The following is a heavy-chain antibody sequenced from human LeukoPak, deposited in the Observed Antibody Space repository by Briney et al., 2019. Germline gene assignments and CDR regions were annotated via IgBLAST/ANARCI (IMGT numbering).Heavy chain of an antibody. Sequence: SETLSLTCTVSGGSISSYYWSWIRQPPGKGLEWIGYIYYSGSTNYNPSLKSRVTISVDTSKNQFSLKLSSVTAADTAVYYCARGAGTWGTNYYYYMDVWGKGTTVTVSS. J-gene: IGHJ6*03. CDR3: ARGAGTWGTNYYYYMDV. CDR2: IYYSGST. D-gene: IGHD2-8*01. V-gene: IGHV4-59*01. CDR1: GGSISSYY.